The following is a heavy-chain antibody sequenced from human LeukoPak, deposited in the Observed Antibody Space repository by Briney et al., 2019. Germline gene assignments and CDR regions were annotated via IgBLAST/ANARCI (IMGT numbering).Heavy chain of an antibody. CDR2: INQSGST. J-gene: IGHJ5*02. D-gene: IGHD6-13*01. CDR3: ARAGNGLGYSSSWFSGYNWFDA. Sequence: PSETLSLTCAVYGGSFSGYYWSWIRQPPGKGLEWIGEINQSGSTNYNPSLKSRVTITVDTYKNQFSLKLSSVTAADSAVYYCARAGNGLGYSSSWFSGYNWFDAWGQGTLVTVSS. CDR1: GGSFSGYY. V-gene: IGHV4-34*01.